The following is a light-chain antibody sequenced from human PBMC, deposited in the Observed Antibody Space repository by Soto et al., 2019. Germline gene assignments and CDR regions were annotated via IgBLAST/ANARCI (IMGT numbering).Light chain of an antibody. CDR1: SSEVGGYNY. J-gene: IGLJ3*02. CDR3: SSYTSSSTLV. CDR2: EVS. V-gene: IGLV2-14*01. Sequence: QSVLTQPASVSGSPGQSITISCTGNSSEVGGYNYVSWYQQHPGKAPKLMIYEVSNRPSGVSNRFSGSKSGNTASLTISGLQPEDEADYHCSSYTSSSTLVFGGGTKVTVL.